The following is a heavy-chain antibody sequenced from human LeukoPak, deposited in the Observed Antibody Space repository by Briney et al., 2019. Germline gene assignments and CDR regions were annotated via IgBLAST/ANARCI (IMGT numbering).Heavy chain of an antibody. V-gene: IGHV1-2*02. CDR3: ARDRAGSYNSYYFDY. CDR2: INPISADT. D-gene: IGHD5-24*01. J-gene: IGHJ4*02. Sequence: ASVKVSCMASRYTLTGYYMHWVRQAPGEGREWMGWINPISADTNSAQKFQGRVTMTRDTSISTAYMELTRLRSDDTAVYYCARDRAGSYNSYYFDYWGQGTLVTVSS. CDR1: RYTLTGYY.